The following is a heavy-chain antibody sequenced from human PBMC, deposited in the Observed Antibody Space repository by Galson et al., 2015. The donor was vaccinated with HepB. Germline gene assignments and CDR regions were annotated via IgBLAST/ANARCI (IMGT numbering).Heavy chain of an antibody. Sequence: SETLSLTCTVSDGSISSSSYYWGWIRQPPGKGLDWIGSIYYSGSPYYNPSLKSRVTISVDTSRNQFSLKLSSVTAADTAVYYCARQGDTVTTTRKYFDSWGQGILVTVSS. CDR1: DGSISSSSYY. D-gene: IGHD4-17*01. CDR3: ARQGDTVTTTRKYFDS. V-gene: IGHV4-39*01. CDR2: IYYSGSP. J-gene: IGHJ4*02.